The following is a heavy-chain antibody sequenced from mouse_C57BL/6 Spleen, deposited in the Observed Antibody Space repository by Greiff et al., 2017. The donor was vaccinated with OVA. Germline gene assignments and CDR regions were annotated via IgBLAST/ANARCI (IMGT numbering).Heavy chain of an antibody. D-gene: IGHD2-1*01. CDR1: GYTFTSYW. CDR2: IYPSDSET. V-gene: IGHV1-61*01. CDR3: ARGGGNYRFAY. J-gene: IGHJ3*01. Sequence: VQLQQPGAELVRPGPSVKLSCKASGYTFTSYWMDWVKQRPGQGLEWIGNIYPSDSETHYNQKFKDKATLTVDKSSSTAYMQLSSLTSEDSAVYYCARGGGNYRFAYWGQGTLVTVSA.